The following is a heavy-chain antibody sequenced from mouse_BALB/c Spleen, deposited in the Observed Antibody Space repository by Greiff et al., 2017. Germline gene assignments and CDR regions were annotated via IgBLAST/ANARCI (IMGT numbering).Heavy chain of an antibody. CDR1: GFTFSDFY. D-gene: IGHD1-1*01. J-gene: IGHJ3*01. CDR2: SRNKANDYTT. V-gene: IGHV7-1*02. CDR3: ARDAILRGLFAY. Sequence: EVKVVESGGGLVQPGGSLRLSCATSGFTFSDFYMEWVRQPPGKRLEWIAASRNKANDYTTEYSASVKGRFIVSRDTSQSILYLQMNALRAEDTAIYYCARDAILRGLFAYWGQGTLVTVSA.